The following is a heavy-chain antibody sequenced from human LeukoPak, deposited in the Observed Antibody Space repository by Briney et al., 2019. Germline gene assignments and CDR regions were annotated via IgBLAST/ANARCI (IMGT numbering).Heavy chain of an antibody. CDR3: ARVGTTGATADN. CDR1: GYIFTTYF. J-gene: IGHJ4*02. D-gene: IGHD4-11*01. CDR2: INPRGGST. V-gene: IGHV1-46*01. Sequence: ASVKVSCKASGYIFTTYFMHWLRQAPGQGPEWMGIINPRGGSTDYAQKFQDRITVTSDTSTSTVYMELKSLTSEDTAVYFCARVGTTGATADNWGQGTLVTVSS.